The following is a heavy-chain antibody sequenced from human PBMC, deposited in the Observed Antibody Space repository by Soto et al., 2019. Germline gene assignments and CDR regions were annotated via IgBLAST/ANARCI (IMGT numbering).Heavy chain of an antibody. D-gene: IGHD3-9*01. CDR2: ITSRTGNV. CDR1: ECTISECS. Sequence: GGSRRRSWGGSECTISECSMNWVRQTPGKGLEWLAYITSRTGNVHYGDSVRGRFTISADIAENSVILQMNTLRDEDSAVYFCVRDRVLYRDMLHADLWGQRTMVTSPQ. J-gene: IGHJ4*01. CDR3: VRDRVLYRDMLHADL. V-gene: IGHV3-48*02.